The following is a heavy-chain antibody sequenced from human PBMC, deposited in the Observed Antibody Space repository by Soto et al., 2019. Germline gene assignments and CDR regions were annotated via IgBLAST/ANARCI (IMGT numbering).Heavy chain of an antibody. D-gene: IGHD1-1*01. Sequence: ASVKVSCKASGYTFSDYYIHWVRQAPGQGLEWMGWINPNSGGTKYAPKFQGGVTMTRDTSITTAYMELSRLRSGDTAVYYCAREPATAKPEGIDFWGQGTLVTVSS. J-gene: IGHJ4*02. V-gene: IGHV1-2*02. CDR3: AREPATAKPEGIDF. CDR2: INPNSGGT. CDR1: GYTFSDYY.